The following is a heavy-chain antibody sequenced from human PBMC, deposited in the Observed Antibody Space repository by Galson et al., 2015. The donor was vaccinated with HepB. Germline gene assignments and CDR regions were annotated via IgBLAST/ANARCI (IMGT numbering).Heavy chain of an antibody. V-gene: IGHV5-51*01. CDR3: ARHGGGPLWYFYGMDV. D-gene: IGHD3-16*01. Sequence: QSGAEVKKPGESLKISCKGFGYSFTNYWIAWVRQMPGKGLEWMGIIDPGDSDIRYSPSFEGQVTITTDKSISTAYLQWSSLKASDTAMYYCARHGGGPLWYFYGMDVWGQGTTVTVPS. J-gene: IGHJ6*02. CDR1: GYSFTNYW. CDR2: IDPGDSDI.